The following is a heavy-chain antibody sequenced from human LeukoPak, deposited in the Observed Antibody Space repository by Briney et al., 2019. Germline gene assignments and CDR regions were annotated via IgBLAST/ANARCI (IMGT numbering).Heavy chain of an antibody. Sequence: GGSLRLSCAASALRFSSFAMTWVRQVPGKGLEWVSGIHGSGETTYYADSVKGRFTISRDNSREMLYLRMNSLRVEDTAVYYCAKDPNGDYVGAFDSWGQGTMVTVSS. D-gene: IGHD4-17*01. CDR2: IHGSGETT. CDR3: AKDPNGDYVGAFDS. V-gene: IGHV3-23*01. CDR1: ALRFSSFA. J-gene: IGHJ3*02.